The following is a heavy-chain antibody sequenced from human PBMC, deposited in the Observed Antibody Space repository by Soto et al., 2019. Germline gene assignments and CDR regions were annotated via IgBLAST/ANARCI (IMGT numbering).Heavy chain of an antibody. CDR3: ARDLQADY. V-gene: IGHV1-3*01. J-gene: IGHJ4*02. CDR1: GYTFTSYA. CDR2: INAGNGNT. Sequence: QVQLVQSGAEVKKPEASVKVSYKASGYTFTSYAMHLVRQAPGQRLEWMGWINAGNGNTKYSQKFQGRVTITRDTSASTAYMELSSLRSEDTAVYYCARDLQADYWGQGTLVTVSS.